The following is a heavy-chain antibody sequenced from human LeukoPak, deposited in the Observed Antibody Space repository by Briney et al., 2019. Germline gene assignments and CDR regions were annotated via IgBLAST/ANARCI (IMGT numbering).Heavy chain of an antibody. D-gene: IGHD4-17*01. J-gene: IGHJ4*02. CDR1: GFTFSSYG. V-gene: IGHV3-30*18. Sequence: GGSLRLSCAASGFTFSSYGMHWVRQAPGKGLEWVAVISYDGSNKYYADSVKGRFTISRDNSKNTLYLQMNSLRAEDTAVYYCAKPYGDFDFDYWGQGTLVTVSS. CDR2: ISYDGSNK. CDR3: AKPYGDFDFDY.